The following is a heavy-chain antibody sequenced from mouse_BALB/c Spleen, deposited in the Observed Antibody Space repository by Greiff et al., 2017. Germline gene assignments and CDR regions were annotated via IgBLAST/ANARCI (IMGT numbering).Heavy chain of an antibody. CDR2: ISSGGST. J-gene: IGHJ2*01. Sequence: EVHLVESGGGLVKPGGSLKLSCAASGFTFSSYAMSWVRQTPEKRLEWVASISSGGSTYYPDSVKGRFTISRDNGRNILYLQMSSLRSEDTAMYYCAREEDLYFDYWGQGTTLTVSS. CDR3: AREEDLYFDY. CDR1: GFTFSSYA. V-gene: IGHV5-6-5*01.